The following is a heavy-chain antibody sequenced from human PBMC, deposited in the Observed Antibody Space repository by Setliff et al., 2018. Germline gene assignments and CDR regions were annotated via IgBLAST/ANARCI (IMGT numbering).Heavy chain of an antibody. V-gene: IGHV7-4-1*02. CDR1: GYTLNNYA. D-gene: IGHD4-4*01. CDR3: ARDGGNGVDY. Sequence: ASVKVSCKASGYTLNNYAMNWVRQAPGQGLEWMGWINTNTGYPTYAQDFTGRLVFSLDTSVNTAYVEISSLKPEDTAVYYCARDGGNGVDYWGQGTLVTVSS. CDR2: INTNTGYP. J-gene: IGHJ4*02.